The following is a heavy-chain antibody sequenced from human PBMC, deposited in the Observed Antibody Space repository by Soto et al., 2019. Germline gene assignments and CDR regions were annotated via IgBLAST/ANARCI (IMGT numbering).Heavy chain of an antibody. V-gene: IGHV3-21*01. J-gene: IGHJ6*02. CDR3: ARDRGYDAHDYYYNAMDV. D-gene: IGHD2-15*01. Sequence: GSLRLSCVASGFTFRTYTMNWVRQAPGKGLEWVSGIRGFSPYTFYAESVKGRFTISRDNAKNSLYLQMNSLGVEDTAVYYCARDRGYDAHDYYYNAMDVWGQGTTVTVSS. CDR1: GFTFRTYT. CDR2: IRGFSPYT.